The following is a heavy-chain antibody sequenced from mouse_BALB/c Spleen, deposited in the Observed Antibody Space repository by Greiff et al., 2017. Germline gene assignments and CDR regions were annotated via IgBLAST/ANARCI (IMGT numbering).Heavy chain of an antibody. CDR1: GFSLTDYD. V-gene: IGHV2-6-5*01. CDR2: IWGGGST. Sequence: VKLMESGPGLVAPSQRLSITCTVSGFSLTDYDISWIRQPPGKGLEWLGVIWGGGSTYYNSVLKSRLSISKDNSKSQVFLKMNSLQTDDTAMYYCAKHGQLGYYFDYWGQGTTLTVSS. CDR3: AKHGQLGYYFDY. J-gene: IGHJ2*01. D-gene: IGHD4-1*02.